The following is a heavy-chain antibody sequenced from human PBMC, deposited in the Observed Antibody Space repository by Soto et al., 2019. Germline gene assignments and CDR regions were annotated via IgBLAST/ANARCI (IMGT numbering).Heavy chain of an antibody. V-gene: IGHV3-30-3*01. J-gene: IGHJ3*02. Sequence: GGSLRLSCAASGFTFSSYAMHWVRQAPGKGLEWVAVISYDGSNKYYADSVKGRFTISRDNSKNTLYLQMNSLRAEDTAVYYCARGGYYDSSGPYDAFDIWGQGTMVTVSS. CDR1: GFTFSSYA. CDR3: ARGGYYDSSGPYDAFDI. D-gene: IGHD3-22*01. CDR2: ISYDGSNK.